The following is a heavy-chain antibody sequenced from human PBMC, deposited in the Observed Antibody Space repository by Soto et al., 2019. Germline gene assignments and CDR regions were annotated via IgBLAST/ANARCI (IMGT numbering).Heavy chain of an antibody. CDR2: ISGSGLNK. CDR1: GFTFENFG. CDR3: AKNQGVELVPLATVDWFDP. Sequence: GGSLRLSCAASGFTFENFGMSWVRQAPGKGLEWISSISGSGLNKYYADSVKGRFTVSRDNSKNTVYLELSNLRAEDTAVYHCAKNQGVELVPLATVDWFDPWGQGSVVTVSS. V-gene: IGHV3-23*01. J-gene: IGHJ5*02. D-gene: IGHD1-26*01.